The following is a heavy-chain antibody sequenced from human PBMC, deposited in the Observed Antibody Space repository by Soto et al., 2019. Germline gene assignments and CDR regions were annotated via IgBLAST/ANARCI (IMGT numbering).Heavy chain of an antibody. CDR3: ARERWPTQRGPFDY. V-gene: IGHV3-21*01. D-gene: IGHD2-15*01. Sequence: VQLVESGGGLVKHGGSLRLSCAASGFTFSSYSMNWVRQAPGKGLEWVSSISSSSSYIYYADSVKGRFTISRDNAKNSLYLQMNSLRAEDTAVYYCARERWPTQRGPFDYWGQGTLVTVSS. CDR2: ISSSSSYI. CDR1: GFTFSSYS. J-gene: IGHJ4*02.